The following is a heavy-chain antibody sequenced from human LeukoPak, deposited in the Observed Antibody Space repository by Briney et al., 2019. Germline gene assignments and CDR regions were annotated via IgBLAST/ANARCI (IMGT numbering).Heavy chain of an antibody. CDR2: ISSSSSYI. V-gene: IGHV3-21*01. Sequence: TGGSLRLSCAASGFTFSSYAMSWVRQAPGKGLEWVSSISSSSSYIYYADSVKGRFTISRDNAKNSLYLQMNSLRAEDTAVYYCARDRYYYGARGWFDPWGQGTLVTVSS. CDR3: ARDRYYYGARGWFDP. J-gene: IGHJ5*02. D-gene: IGHD3-10*01. CDR1: GFTFSSYA.